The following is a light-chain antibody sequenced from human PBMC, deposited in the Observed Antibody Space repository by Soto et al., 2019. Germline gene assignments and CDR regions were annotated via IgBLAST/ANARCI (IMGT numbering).Light chain of an antibody. J-gene: IGLJ3*02. CDR2: EVT. CDR1: TSDVGGYNH. Sequence: QSALTQPASVSGSPGQSIAISCTGTTSDVGGYNHVSWYQQHPGKAPKLIIYEVTNRPSGVGTRFSGSKSGNTASLTISGLQAEDEADYYCASYKDSRTWVFGGGTKLTVL. CDR3: ASYKDSRTWV. V-gene: IGLV2-14*01.